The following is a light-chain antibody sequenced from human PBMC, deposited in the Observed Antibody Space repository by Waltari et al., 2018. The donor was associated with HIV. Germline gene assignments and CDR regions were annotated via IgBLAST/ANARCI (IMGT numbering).Light chain of an antibody. J-gene: IGKJ4*01. CDR2: DAS. V-gene: IGKV3-11*01. CDR1: QSVGTY. Sequence: DIVLTQSPATLSSSPGERATLSCRASQSVGTYLVWYQQRPGQPPRLLIHDASNRATGIPARFSGSGSGTDFTLTITSLEPEDFAVYFCQHRVNWVTFGAGTRVE. CDR3: QHRVNWVT.